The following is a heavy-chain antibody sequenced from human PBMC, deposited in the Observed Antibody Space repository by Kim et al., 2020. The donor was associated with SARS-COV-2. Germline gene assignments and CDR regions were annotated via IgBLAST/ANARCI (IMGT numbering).Heavy chain of an antibody. J-gene: IGHJ6*02. Sequence: SETLSLTCAVSGGSISSSNWWSWVRQPPGKGLELIGEIYHSGSTNYNPSLKSRVTISVDKSKNQFSLKLSSVTAADTAVYYCAREPHRSSSPYYYGMDVWGQGTTVTVSS. CDR2: IYHSGST. V-gene: IGHV4-4*02. CDR3: AREPHRSSSPYYYGMDV. CDR1: GGSISSSNW. D-gene: IGHD6-6*01.